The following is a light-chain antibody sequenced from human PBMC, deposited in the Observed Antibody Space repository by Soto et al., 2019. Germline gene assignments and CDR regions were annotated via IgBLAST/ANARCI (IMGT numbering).Light chain of an antibody. CDR1: QSVSSSH. CDR3: QQYGASPWT. J-gene: IGKJ1*01. CDR2: DTS. V-gene: IGKV3-20*01. Sequence: EVELTQSPGTLSLSPGERATLSCRASQSVSSSHLAWYQQKRGQAPSLLIYDTSTRATGIPDRLSGSGSGTDFTLTISRLEPEDFAVYHCQQYGASPWTFGQGTKVEVK.